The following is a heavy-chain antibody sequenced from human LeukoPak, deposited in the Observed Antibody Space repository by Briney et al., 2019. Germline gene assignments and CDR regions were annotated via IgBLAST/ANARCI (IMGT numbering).Heavy chain of an antibody. CDR2: IYYSGST. Sequence: KPSETLSLTCAVYGGSFSSYYWGWIRQPPGKGLEWIGSIYYSGSTYYNPSLKSRVTISVDTSKNQFSLKLSSVTAADTAVYYCARHYGAHYYDSSGLVPLHAPKSIWFDPWGQGTLVTVSS. CDR3: ARHYGAHYYDSSGLVPLHAPKSIWFDP. D-gene: IGHD3-22*01. J-gene: IGHJ5*02. V-gene: IGHV4-39*01. CDR1: GGSFSSYY.